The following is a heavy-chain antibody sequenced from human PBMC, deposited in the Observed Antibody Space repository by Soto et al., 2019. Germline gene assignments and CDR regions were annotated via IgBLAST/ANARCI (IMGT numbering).Heavy chain of an antibody. V-gene: IGHV3-7*01. CDR2: IKEDGSEK. CDR1: GFTFSSYW. CDR3: ARRDIVVVVQQARDAFDI. Sequence: PGGSLRLSCAASGFTFSSYWMTWVRQAPGKGLEWVANIKEDGSEKNYVDSVRGRFTISRDNAKNSLYLQMNSLRVEDTAVYFCARRDIVVVVQQARDAFDIWGQGTMVTVSS. J-gene: IGHJ3*02. D-gene: IGHD2-2*01.